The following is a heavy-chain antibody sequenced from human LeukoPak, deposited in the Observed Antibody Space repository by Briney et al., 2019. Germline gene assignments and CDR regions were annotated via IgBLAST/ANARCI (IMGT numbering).Heavy chain of an antibody. CDR1: GDSISSYY. J-gene: IGHJ4*02. CDR3: VRYDSLLNYFDY. D-gene: IGHD3-22*01. V-gene: IGHV4-59*01. Sequence: SETLSLTCTVSGDSISSYYWSWIRQPPGKGLEWIGYIYYSGSTSYNPSLKSRVTISVDTSKSQFSLKLSSVTAADTAVYYCVRYDSLLNYFDYWGQGTLVTVSS. CDR2: IYYSGST.